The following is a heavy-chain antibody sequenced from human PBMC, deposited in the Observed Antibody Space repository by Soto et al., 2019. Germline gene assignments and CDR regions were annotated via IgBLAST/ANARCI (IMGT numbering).Heavy chain of an antibody. CDR3: ASGHDAYKVRY. CDR2: IYYSGTT. D-gene: IGHD1-1*01. J-gene: IGHJ4*02. V-gene: IGHV4-31*02. Sequence: WTWIRQHPGKGLEWIGYIYYSGTTYYNPSLKSRPTISMDMSENQFSLELTSVTAADTAIYFCASGHDAYKVRYWGQGTLVTVSS.